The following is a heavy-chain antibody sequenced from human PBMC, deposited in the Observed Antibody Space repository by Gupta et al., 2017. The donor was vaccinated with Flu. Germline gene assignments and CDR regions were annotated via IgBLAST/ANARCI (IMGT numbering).Heavy chain of an antibody. CDR1: GFTCSSYA. CDR3: AKDRGVGDCSSTSCTPGD. Sequence: EVQLLESGGGLVQPGGSLRLSCAASGFTCSSYAMSWVRQAPGKGLEWVSAISGSGGSTYYADSVKGRVTISRDNSKNTLYRQMNSLRAEETAVYYCAKDRGVGDCSSTSCTPGDWGQGTLVTVSS. V-gene: IGHV3-23*01. J-gene: IGHJ1*01. CDR2: ISGSGGST. D-gene: IGHD2-2*01.